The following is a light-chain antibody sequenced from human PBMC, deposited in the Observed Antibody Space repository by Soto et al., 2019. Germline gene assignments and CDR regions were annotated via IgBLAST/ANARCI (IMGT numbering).Light chain of an antibody. Sequence: QSVLTQPPSVSGAPGQWVTISCTGSSSNIGAGYDVHWYQKVPGTAPKLLIYGNSNRPSGVPDRFSGSKSGTSASLAITGLQAEDEADYYCQSYDSSLSGSVVFGGGTKLTVL. CDR3: QSYDSSLSGSVV. CDR2: GNS. J-gene: IGLJ2*01. V-gene: IGLV1-40*01. CDR1: SSNIGAGYD.